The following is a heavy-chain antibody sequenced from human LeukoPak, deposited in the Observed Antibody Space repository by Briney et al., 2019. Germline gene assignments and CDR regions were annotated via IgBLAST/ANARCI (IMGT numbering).Heavy chain of an antibody. CDR1: GFTFSSYT. V-gene: IGHV3-21*01. CDR2: ISSSSSYI. CDR3: ARTYGGFDY. D-gene: IGHD4-23*01. J-gene: IGHJ4*02. Sequence: GGSLRLSCAASGFTFSSYTMNWVRQAPGKGLEWVSAISSSSSYIYYAHSVKGRFTISRDNAKNTLYLQMNSLRAEDTAVYYCARTYGGFDYWGQGTLVTVSS.